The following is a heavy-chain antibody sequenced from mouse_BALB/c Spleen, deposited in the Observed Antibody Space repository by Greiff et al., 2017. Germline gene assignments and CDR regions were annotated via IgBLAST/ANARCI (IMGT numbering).Heavy chain of an antibody. Sequence: EVQGVESGGGLVKPGGSLKLSCAASGFTFSDYYMYWVRQTPEKRLEWVATISDGGSYTYYPDSVKGRFTISRDNAKNNLYLQMSSLKSEDTAMYYCARDRDGYYGAMDYWGQGTSVTVSS. V-gene: IGHV5-4*02. J-gene: IGHJ4*01. D-gene: IGHD2-3*01. CDR1: GFTFSDYY. CDR2: ISDGGSYT. CDR3: ARDRDGYYGAMDY.